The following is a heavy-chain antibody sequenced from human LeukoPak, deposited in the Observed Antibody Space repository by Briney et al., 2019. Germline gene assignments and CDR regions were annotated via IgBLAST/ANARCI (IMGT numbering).Heavy chain of an antibody. V-gene: IGHV4-59*12. CDR1: GGSISSYY. J-gene: IGHJ3*01. CDR2: IYYSGST. CDR3: ARDMVGAFDF. Sequence: SETLSLTCTVSGGSISSYYWSWIRQPPGKGLEWIGYIYYSGSTNYNPSLKSRVTLSVDTSKNQFSLKLNSVTAADTATYYCARDMVGAFDFWGQGTMVTVSS. D-gene: IGHD4/OR15-4a*01.